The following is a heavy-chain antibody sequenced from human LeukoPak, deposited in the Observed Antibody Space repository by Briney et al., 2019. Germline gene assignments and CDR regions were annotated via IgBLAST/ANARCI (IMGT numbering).Heavy chain of an antibody. CDR3: AHNPPYCTSTSCYNDY. Sequence: ASVKVSCKASGYTFTIYYMHWVRQAPGQGLEWMGWINPNSGATSYAQRFQGRVTMTRDTSISTAYMELSGLTSDDTAVYYCAHNPPYCTSTSCYNDYWGQGTLVTVSS. CDR1: GYTFTIYY. V-gene: IGHV1-2*02. D-gene: IGHD2-2*02. J-gene: IGHJ4*02. CDR2: INPNSGAT.